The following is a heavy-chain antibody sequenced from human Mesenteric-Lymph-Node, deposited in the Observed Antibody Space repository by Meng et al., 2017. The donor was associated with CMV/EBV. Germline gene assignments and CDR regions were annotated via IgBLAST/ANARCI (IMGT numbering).Heavy chain of an antibody. D-gene: IGHD2-2*01. CDR1: GFSWSSKGEA. V-gene: IGHV2-5*02. CDR2: IYWDDDK. Sequence: TCNFAGFSWSSKGEAVGWSRQRPGKALECLALIYWDDDKRYSPSPKSRLTITKDTSKNQVVLTKTTMDCGDTATYYCLHRRRTNCGDTWGQGTLVTVSS. J-gene: IGHJ5*02. CDR3: LHRRRTNCGDT.